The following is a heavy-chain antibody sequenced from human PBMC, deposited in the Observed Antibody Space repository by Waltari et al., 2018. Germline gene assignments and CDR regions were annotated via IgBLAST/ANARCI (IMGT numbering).Heavy chain of an antibody. V-gene: IGHV5-10-1*03. D-gene: IGHD3-16*02. CDR3: TRGYTEGTIAPEGY. J-gene: IGHJ4*02. Sequence: EVRLVQSGAEVKKAGESLRISCEGSGYTFTNYWLSWVRQMPGKGLEWLGGIDPSDSETNYSPSLQGHVTISVDTSKSVAYLQWNSLKASDFAIYYCTRGYTEGTIAPEGYWGQGTLVTVSS. CDR2: IDPSDSET. CDR1: GYTFTNYW.